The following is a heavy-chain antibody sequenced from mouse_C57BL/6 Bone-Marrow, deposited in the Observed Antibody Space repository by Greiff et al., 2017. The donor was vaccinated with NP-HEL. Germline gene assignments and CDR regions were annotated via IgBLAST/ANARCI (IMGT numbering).Heavy chain of an antibody. V-gene: IGHV3-6*01. CDR3: ARGRYGSSLGYLDY. D-gene: IGHD1-1*01. Sequence: EVQLQESGPGLVKPSQSLSLTCSVTGYSITSGYYWNWIRQFPGNQLEWMGYISYDGSNNYNPSLKNRISITRDTSKNQFFLKLNSVTTEDTATYYCARGRYGSSLGYLDYWGQGTTLTVSS. CDR2: ISYDGSN. J-gene: IGHJ2*01. CDR1: GYSITSGYY.